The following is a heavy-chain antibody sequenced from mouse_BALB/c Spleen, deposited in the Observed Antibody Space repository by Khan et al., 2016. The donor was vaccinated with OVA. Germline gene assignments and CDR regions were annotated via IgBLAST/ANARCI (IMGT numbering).Heavy chain of an antibody. CDR2: ISSGDTT. J-gene: IGHJ3*01. Sequence: EVQRVESGGGLVKPGGSLKLSCAASGFTFSNYGVSWVRQTPEKRLEWVASISSGDTTYYPDSVKGRFTISRDNARNILYLQMSSLRSEDTAMYYCARDYWIAYWGQGTLVTVSA. CDR1: GFTFSNYG. CDR3: ARDYWIAY. V-gene: IGHV5-6-5*01.